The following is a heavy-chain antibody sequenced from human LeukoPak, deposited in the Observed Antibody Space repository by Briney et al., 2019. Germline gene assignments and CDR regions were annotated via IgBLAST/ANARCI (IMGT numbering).Heavy chain of an antibody. Sequence: GGSLRLSCTAFGITFSDYYMSWIRQAPGKGLEWVSYISSYGSTIYYADSVKGRFTISRDNAKNPLYLQMNSLRAEDTAVYYCARQREYCTNGVCPNWFDPWGQGTLVTVSS. D-gene: IGHD2-8*01. V-gene: IGHV3-11*04. CDR2: ISSYGSTI. CDR3: ARQREYCTNGVCPNWFDP. J-gene: IGHJ5*02. CDR1: GITFSDYY.